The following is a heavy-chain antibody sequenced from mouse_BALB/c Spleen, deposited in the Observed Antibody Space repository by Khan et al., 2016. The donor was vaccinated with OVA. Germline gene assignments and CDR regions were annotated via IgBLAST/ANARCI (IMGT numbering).Heavy chain of an antibody. CDR1: GFNIKDTY. D-gene: IGHD2-3*01. Sequence: EVQLQQSGAELVKPGASVKLSCTASGFNIKDTYLHWVKQRPEQGLEWIGRIAPAPGNAQYDPKFQGKATITSETYSNTSYLQLNSQNYEDTAVYYWSRPSYDPRDFEVWGAGTTVTVAS. CDR3: SRPSYDPRDFEV. V-gene: IGHV14-3*02. J-gene: IGHJ1*01. CDR2: IAPAPGNA.